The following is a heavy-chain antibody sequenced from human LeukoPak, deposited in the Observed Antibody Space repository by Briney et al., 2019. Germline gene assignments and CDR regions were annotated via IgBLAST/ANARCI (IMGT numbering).Heavy chain of an antibody. CDR2: IYHSGST. V-gene: IGHV4-4*02. Sequence: SETLSLTCAVSSGSISSNNWWSWVRQPPGKGLEWIGEIYHSGSTNYNPSLKSRVTISVDTSKNQFSLKLSSVTAADTAVYYCARDRCGGDCFHFDYWGQGTLVTVSS. J-gene: IGHJ4*02. CDR3: ARDRCGGDCFHFDY. CDR1: SGSISSNNW. D-gene: IGHD2-21*02.